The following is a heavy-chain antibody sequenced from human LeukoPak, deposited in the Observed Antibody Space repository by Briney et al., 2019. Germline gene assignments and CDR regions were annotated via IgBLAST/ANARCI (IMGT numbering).Heavy chain of an antibody. V-gene: IGHV4-59*01. CDR3: ARDGGTETGIDP. CDR2: IYYSGST. D-gene: IGHD3-16*01. J-gene: IGHJ5*02. CDR1: GGSISSYY. Sequence: PSETLSLTCTVSGGSISSYYWSWIRQPPGKGLEWIGYIYYSGSTNYNPSLKSRVTISVDTSKNQFSLKLSSVTAADTAVYYCARDGGTETGIDPWGQGTLVTVSS.